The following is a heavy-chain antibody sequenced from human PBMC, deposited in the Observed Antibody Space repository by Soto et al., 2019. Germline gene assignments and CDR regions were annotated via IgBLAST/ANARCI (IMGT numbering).Heavy chain of an antibody. CDR2: IYYSGST. CDR3: ARGHGRDAFDI. V-gene: IGHV4-59*01. Sequence: SETLSLTCTVSGGSISSYYWSWIRQPPGKGLEWIGYIYYSGSTNYNPSLKSRVTISVDTSKNQFSLKLSSVTAADTAVYHCARGHGRDAFDIWGQGTMVTVSS. CDR1: GGSISSYY. J-gene: IGHJ3*02.